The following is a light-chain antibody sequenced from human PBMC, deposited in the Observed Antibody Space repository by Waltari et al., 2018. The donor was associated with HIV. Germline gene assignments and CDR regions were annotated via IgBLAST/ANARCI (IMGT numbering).Light chain of an antibody. J-gene: IGKJ2*01. CDR3: QQYKSYPVT. Sequence: DIRLTQSPPSLSASVGDRVTITCRASQNINNWLAWYQQKPGETPKFLIYRASTLESGVPSRFSGSGSGTEFSLTISSLQPEDFAIYYCQQYKSYPVTFGRGT. CDR2: RAS. CDR1: QNINNW. V-gene: IGKV1-5*03.